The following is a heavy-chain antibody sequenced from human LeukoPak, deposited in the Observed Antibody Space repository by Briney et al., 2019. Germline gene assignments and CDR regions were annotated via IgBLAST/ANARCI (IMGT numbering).Heavy chain of an antibody. J-gene: IGHJ1*01. V-gene: IGHV1-18*01. D-gene: IGHD4-17*01. CDR3: ARDDYGDYVSYFLH. CDR2: ISAYNGKT. CDR1: GYTFTNYG. Sequence: ASVKVSCKASGYTFTNYGISWVRQAPGQAPEWMGWISAYNGKTSDAQKVQGRVTMTTDTSTSTAYMELRSLKSDDTAVYYCARDDYGDYVSYFLHWGQGTLVIVSS.